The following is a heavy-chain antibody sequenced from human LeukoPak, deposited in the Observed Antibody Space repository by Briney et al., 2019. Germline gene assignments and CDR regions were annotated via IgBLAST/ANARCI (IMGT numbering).Heavy chain of an antibody. D-gene: IGHD2-15*01. J-gene: IGHJ4*02. Sequence: SETLSLTCTVSGGSISSYYWSWIRQPPGKGLEWLGYIYYSGSTNYNPSLKSRVTISVDTSKNQFSLKLSSVTAADTAVYYCARFRRYCSGGSCYYYFDYWGQGTLVTVSS. V-gene: IGHV4-59*01. CDR3: ARFRRYCSGGSCYYYFDY. CDR2: IYYSGST. CDR1: GGSISSYY.